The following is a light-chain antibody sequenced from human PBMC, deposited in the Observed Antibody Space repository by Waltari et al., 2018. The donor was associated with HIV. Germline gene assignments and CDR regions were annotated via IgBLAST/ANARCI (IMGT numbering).Light chain of an antibody. Sequence: DIVMTQSPDPLTVSLGERATTYCQSSHSVFYTSYTTYYLAWYKQRPGQPPELLFYWASTRHSGVPDRFSASGSGTDFTLSISSLQAEDVAIYYCQQYFNTPWTFGQGTKVEI. V-gene: IGKV4-1*01. CDR1: HSVFYTSYTTYY. J-gene: IGKJ1*01. CDR3: QQYFNTPWT. CDR2: WAS.